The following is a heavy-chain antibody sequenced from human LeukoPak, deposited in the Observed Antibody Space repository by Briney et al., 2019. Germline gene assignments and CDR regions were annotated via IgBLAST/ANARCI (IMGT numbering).Heavy chain of an antibody. D-gene: IGHD6-13*01. Sequence: SVTISCTVSGYTLTELSMHWVRQAPGQGLEWMGGIIPIFGTANYTQKFQGRVTITADESTSTAYMELSSLRSEDTAVYYCARGERESPAGPDPWSNRQPYYYYGMDVWSQGTTVTVSS. J-gene: IGHJ6*02. CDR2: IIPIFGTA. CDR3: ARGERESPAGPDPWSNRQPYYYYGMDV. V-gene: IGHV1-69*13. CDR1: GYTLTELS.